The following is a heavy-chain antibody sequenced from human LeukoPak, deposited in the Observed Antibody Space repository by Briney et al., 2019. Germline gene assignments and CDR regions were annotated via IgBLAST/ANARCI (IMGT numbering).Heavy chain of an antibody. D-gene: IGHD3-22*01. Sequence: GGSLRLSCAASGFTFSSYSMNWVRQAPGKGLEWVSSISSSSSYIYYADSVKGRFTISRDNAKNSLYLQMNSLRAEDTAVYYCAGSDLPRRYYYDSSGYKTFDYWGQGTLVTVSS. CDR3: AGSDLPRRYYYDSSGYKTFDY. V-gene: IGHV3-21*01. J-gene: IGHJ4*02. CDR2: ISSSSSYI. CDR1: GFTFSSYS.